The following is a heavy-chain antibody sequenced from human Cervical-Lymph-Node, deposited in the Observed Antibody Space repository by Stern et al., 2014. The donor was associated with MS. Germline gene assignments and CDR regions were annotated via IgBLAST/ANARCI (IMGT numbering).Heavy chain of an antibody. CDR1: GFTFNDYA. Sequence: QLVESGGGLVQPGRSLRLCCEASGFTFNDYAMHWVRQASGKGLELVSGIGWNSGSIGYADSVKGRFTTSRDTAWRSLYLQMDGLRPEDTAVYYCAKDMGAGLGHTWRAFDSWGQGILVSVSS. V-gene: IGHV3-9*01. CDR2: IGWNSGSI. J-gene: IGHJ4*02. D-gene: IGHD3-16*01. CDR3: AKDMGAGLGHTWRAFDS.